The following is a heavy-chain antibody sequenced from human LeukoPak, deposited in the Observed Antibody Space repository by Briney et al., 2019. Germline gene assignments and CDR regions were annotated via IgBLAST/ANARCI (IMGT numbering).Heavy chain of an antibody. Sequence: SETLSLTCTVSDASVSGYYWSWIRQPPGKGLEWIGSIHFSGSTNYNPSLRSRVTISVDTSKNQLSLKLSSVTAADTAVYYCARDLGGIYFDYWGQGTLVTVSS. CDR3: ARDLGGIYFDY. D-gene: IGHD1-26*01. CDR1: DASVSGYY. J-gene: IGHJ4*02. V-gene: IGHV4-59*02. CDR2: IHFSGST.